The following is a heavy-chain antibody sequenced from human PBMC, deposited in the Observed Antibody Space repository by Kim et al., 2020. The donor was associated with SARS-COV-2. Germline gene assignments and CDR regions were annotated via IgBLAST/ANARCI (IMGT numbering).Heavy chain of an antibody. D-gene: IGHD6-13*01. Sequence: YPDSVKGRYTISRENAKTSVYLQMNSLRAGHTAVYYCAREYSSSWYSAFDIWGQGTMLTVSS. J-gene: IGHJ3*02. V-gene: IGHV3-13*01. CDR3: AREYSSSWYSAFDI.